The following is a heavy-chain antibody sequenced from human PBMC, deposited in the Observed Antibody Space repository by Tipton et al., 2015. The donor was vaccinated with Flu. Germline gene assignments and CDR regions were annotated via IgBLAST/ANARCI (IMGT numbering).Heavy chain of an antibody. J-gene: IGHJ6*02. CDR3: ARDQGLGGGLAYDYYAMDV. V-gene: IGHV4-31*03. CDR1: GGSISSGGAY. CDR2: IYYSGST. D-gene: IGHD4-23*01. Sequence: TLSLTCTVSGGSISSGGAYWSWIRQRPGKGLEWIGGIYYSGSTYYNPSLRSRVYISVDTSKNQFSLDLNSVTAADTAVYYCARDQGLGGGLAYDYYAMDVWGQGTTVTVSS.